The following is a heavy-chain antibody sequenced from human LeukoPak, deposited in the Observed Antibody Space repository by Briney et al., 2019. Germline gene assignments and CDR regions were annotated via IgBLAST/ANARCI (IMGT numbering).Heavy chain of an antibody. D-gene: IGHD4-23*01. CDR2: IYYSGST. J-gene: IGHJ6*02. CDR3: ASETRLYYYYYGMDV. Sequence: PSETLFLTCTVSGGSVSSGSYYWSWIRQPPGKGLEWIGYIYYSGSTNYNPSLKSRVTISVDTSKNQFSLKLSSVTAADTAVYYCASETRLYYYYYGMDVWGQGTTVTVSS. V-gene: IGHV4-61*01. CDR1: GGSVSSGSYY.